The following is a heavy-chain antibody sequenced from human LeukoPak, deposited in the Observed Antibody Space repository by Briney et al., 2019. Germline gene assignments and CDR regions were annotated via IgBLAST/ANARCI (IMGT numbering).Heavy chain of an antibody. Sequence: GGSLRLSCAASGFTFSSYAMSWVRQAPGKGLEWVSTISGSGVSTYYADSVKGRFTISRDNSKNTLYLQMNSLRAEDTAVYYCAKILQGYNYGGFGYWGQGTLVTVSS. CDR2: ISGSGVST. CDR1: GFTFSSYA. D-gene: IGHD5-18*01. J-gene: IGHJ4*02. V-gene: IGHV3-23*01. CDR3: AKILQGYNYGGFGY.